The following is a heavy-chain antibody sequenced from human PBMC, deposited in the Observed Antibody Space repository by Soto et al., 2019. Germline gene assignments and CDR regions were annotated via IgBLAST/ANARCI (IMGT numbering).Heavy chain of an antibody. Sequence: QVQLQQWGAGLLKPSETLSLTCAVYGGSFSGYYWSWIRQPPGKGLEWIGEINHSGSTNYNPSLKSRVTISVDTSKNQFSLELSSVTAADTAVYYCARGGGITMVRGDFDYWGQGTLVTVSS. CDR3: ARGGGITMVRGDFDY. D-gene: IGHD3-10*01. CDR1: GGSFSGYY. V-gene: IGHV4-34*01. J-gene: IGHJ4*02. CDR2: INHSGST.